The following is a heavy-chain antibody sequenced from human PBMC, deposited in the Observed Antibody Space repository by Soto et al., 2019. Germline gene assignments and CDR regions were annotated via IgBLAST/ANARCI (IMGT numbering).Heavy chain of an antibody. Sequence: EGQLLESGGGLVQPGGSLRVSCAASGFTFSNFAMNWVRQAPGMGLEWVSGISASGASTTYADSVKGRFTISRDNSKNTLYLQMNSLRAEDTGVYYCAKESSASRVSYYYAMDVWGQGTTVTVSS. J-gene: IGHJ6*02. CDR3: AKESSASRVSYYYAMDV. V-gene: IGHV3-23*01. D-gene: IGHD3-10*01. CDR1: GFTFSNFA. CDR2: ISASGAST.